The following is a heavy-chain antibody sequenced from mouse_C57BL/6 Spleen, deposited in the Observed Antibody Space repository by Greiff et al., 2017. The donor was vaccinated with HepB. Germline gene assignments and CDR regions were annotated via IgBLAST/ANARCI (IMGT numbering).Heavy chain of an antibody. CDR3: ASYSNHDYYAMDY. CDR1: GYTFTSYW. CDR2: IYPSDSET. V-gene: IGHV1-61*01. Sequence: QVQLQQPGAELVRPGSSVKLSCTASGYTFTSYWMDWVKQRPGQGLEWIGNIYPSDSETHYNQKFKDKATLTVDKSSSTAYMQLNSLTSEDSAVYYCASYSNHDYYAMDYWGQGTSVTVSS. D-gene: IGHD2-5*01. J-gene: IGHJ4*01.